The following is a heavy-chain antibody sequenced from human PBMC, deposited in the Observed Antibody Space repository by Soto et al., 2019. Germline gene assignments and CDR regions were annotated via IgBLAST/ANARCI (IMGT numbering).Heavy chain of an antibody. CDR2: IYPGDSDT. Sequence: LKISCKGSGYSFTSYWIGWVRQVPGKGLEWMGIIYPGDSDTRYSPSFQGQVTISADKSISTAYLQWSSLKASDTAMYYCARISSSWYRDAFDLWGQGTMVTVSS. D-gene: IGHD6-13*01. CDR3: ARISSSWYRDAFDL. CDR1: GYSFTSYW. J-gene: IGHJ3*01. V-gene: IGHV5-51*01.